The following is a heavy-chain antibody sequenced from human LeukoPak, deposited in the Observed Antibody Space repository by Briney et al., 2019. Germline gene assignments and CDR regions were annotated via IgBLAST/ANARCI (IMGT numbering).Heavy chain of an antibody. CDR3: TVPQSGGNLFDP. Sequence: PGGSLRLSCAASGFTFSDSAIQWVRQASGKGLEWVGRIKGKGYSDPPAYVVSVKGRFTISRDDSKSTAHLQMNSLKAEDTAVYFFTVPQSGGNLFDPWGPGTQDTVSS. V-gene: IGHV3-73*01. D-gene: IGHD3-16*01. CDR2: IKGKGYSDPP. CDR1: GFTFSDSA. J-gene: IGHJ5*02.